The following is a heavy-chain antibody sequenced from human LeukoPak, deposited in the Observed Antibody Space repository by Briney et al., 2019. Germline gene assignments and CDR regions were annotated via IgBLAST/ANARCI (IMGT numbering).Heavy chain of an antibody. V-gene: IGHV4-34*01. D-gene: IGHD3-16*01. Sequence: SETLSLTCAVYGGSFSGYYWSWIRQPPGKGLEWIGEINHSGSTNYNPSLKSRVTISVDTSKNQFSLKLSSVTAADTAVYYCASVGGRGDYWGQGTLVTVSS. J-gene: IGHJ4*02. CDR1: GGSFSGYY. CDR2: INHSGST. CDR3: ASVGGRGDY.